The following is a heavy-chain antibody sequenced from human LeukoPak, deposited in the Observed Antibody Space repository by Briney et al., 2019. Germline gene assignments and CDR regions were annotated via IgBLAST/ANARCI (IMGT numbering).Heavy chain of an antibody. CDR1: GFTFSDYY. D-gene: IGHD7-27*01. V-gene: IGHV3-11*01. CDR3: AKDYNWGSY. J-gene: IGHJ4*02. CDR2: ISSSGSTT. Sequence: GGSLRLSCAAAGFTFSDYYMSWIRQAPGKGLEWVSYISSSGSTTYYADSVKGRFTISRDNAKNTLYLQMNSLRADDTALYYCAKDYNWGSYWGQGTLVTVSS.